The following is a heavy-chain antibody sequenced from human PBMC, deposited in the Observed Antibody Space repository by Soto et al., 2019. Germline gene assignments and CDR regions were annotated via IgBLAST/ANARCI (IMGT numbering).Heavy chain of an antibody. J-gene: IGHJ4*02. CDR1: GFTFGDYT. CDR3: AKDIAGSGWYSLDY. Sequence: PGGSLRLSCAASGFTFGDYTMHWVRRPPGKGLEWVSLISWDGGSTYYADSVKGRFTISRDNSKNSLYLQMNSLRTEDTAFYYCAKDIAGSGWYSLDYWGQGTLVTVSS. D-gene: IGHD6-19*01. V-gene: IGHV3-43*01. CDR2: ISWDGGST.